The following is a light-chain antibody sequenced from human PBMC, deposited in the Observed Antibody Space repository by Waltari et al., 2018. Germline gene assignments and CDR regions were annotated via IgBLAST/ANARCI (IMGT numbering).Light chain of an antibody. CDR1: SSAVGNYNY. Sequence: QSALTQPPSASGSPGQSVTISCTGTSSAVGNYNYVSWYQQHPGKAPKLMIYEVSKRPSGVPDRFSGSKSGNTASLTVSGLQVEDEADYYCSSYAGSNKVVFGGGTKLTVL. CDR3: SSYAGSNKVV. J-gene: IGLJ2*01. CDR2: EVS. V-gene: IGLV2-8*01.